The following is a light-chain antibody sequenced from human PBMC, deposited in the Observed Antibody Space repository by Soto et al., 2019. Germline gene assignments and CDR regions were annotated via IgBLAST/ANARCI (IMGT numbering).Light chain of an antibody. CDR3: NSYTNTNALPV. V-gene: IGLV2-14*03. Sequence: QSALTQPASVSGSPGQSITISCTGASGDFANYNYVSWYQQHPGKAPQLLIFGVTNRPSGVSNRFSGSKSGNTASLTISGLQADYEAEYYCNSYTNTNALPVFGTGTKLTVL. CDR2: GVT. CDR1: SGDFANYNY. J-gene: IGLJ1*01.